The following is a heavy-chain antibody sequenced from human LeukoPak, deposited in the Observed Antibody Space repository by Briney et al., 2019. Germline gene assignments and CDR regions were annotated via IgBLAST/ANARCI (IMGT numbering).Heavy chain of an antibody. CDR3: ARVLTGYYPLGQNYYYGMDV. CDR1: GGSFSGYY. CDR2: INHSGST. D-gene: IGHD3-9*01. J-gene: IGHJ6*02. V-gene: IGHV4-34*01. Sequence: SETLSLTCAVYGGSFSGYYWSWIRQPPGKGLEWIGEINHSGSTNYNPSLKSRVTISVDTSKNQFSLKLSSVTAADTAVYYCARVLTGYYPLGQNYYYGMDVWGQGTTVTVSS.